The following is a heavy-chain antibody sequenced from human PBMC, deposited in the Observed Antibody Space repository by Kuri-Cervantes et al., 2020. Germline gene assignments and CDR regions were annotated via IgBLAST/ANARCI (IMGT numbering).Heavy chain of an antibody. V-gene: IGHV4-61*10. CDR1: GGSISSGSYY. J-gene: IGHJ4*02. Sequence: SETLSLTCTVSGGSISSGSYYWSWIRQPAGKGLEWIGRIYYSGSTNYNPSLKSRVTISVDTSKNQFSLKLSSVTAADTAVYYCARGGYSYGYYFDYWGQGTLVTVSS. CDR2: IYYSGST. CDR3: ARGGYSYGYYFDY. D-gene: IGHD5-18*01.